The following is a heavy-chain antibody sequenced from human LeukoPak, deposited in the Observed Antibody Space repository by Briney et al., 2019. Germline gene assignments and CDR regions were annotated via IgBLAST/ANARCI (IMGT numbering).Heavy chain of an antibody. CDR2: ISTSSVNT. D-gene: IGHD2-2*01. CDR1: GYNFVNFG. CDR3: TRDFDNPENSCPSTSCIDI. V-gene: IGHV1-18*01. J-gene: IGHJ6*02. Sequence: ASVKVSCTASGYNFVNFGISWVRQAPGQGLEWMGWISTSSVNTNYAQKFQGRLTMTTDTSTSTAYMELRSLRSDDTAVYYCTRDFDNPENSCPSTSCIDIWGQGTTVTVSS.